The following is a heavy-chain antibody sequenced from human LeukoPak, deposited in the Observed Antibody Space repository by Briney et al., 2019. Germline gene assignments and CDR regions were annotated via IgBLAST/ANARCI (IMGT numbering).Heavy chain of an antibody. D-gene: IGHD3-16*02. Sequence: PGGSLRLSCVASGFSFTDYGMHWVRQAPGKGLEWVSAISGSGRSTYYADSVKGRFTISRDNSKNTLYLQMNSLRAENTAVYYCAKDSYYDYVWGSYRYTNQFDYWGQGTLVTVSS. CDR3: AKDSYYDYVWGSYRYTNQFDY. CDR1: GFSFTDYG. J-gene: IGHJ4*02. V-gene: IGHV3-23*01. CDR2: ISGSGRST.